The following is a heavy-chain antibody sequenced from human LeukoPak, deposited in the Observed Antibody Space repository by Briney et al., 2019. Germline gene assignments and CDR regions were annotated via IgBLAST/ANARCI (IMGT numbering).Heavy chain of an antibody. D-gene: IGHD6-19*01. V-gene: IGHV1-69*04. CDR3: ASPLSGLRTGWDFDY. CDR2: IIPILGIA. J-gene: IGHJ4*02. Sequence: GASVKVSCKASGGTFSSYAISWVRQAPGQGLEWMGRIIPILGIANYAQKFQGRVTITADKSTSTAYMELSSLRSEDTAVYYCASPLSGLRTGWDFDYWGQGTLVTVSS. CDR1: GGTFSSYA.